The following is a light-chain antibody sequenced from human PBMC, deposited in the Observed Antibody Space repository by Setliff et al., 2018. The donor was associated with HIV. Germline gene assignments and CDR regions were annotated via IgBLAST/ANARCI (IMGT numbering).Light chain of an antibody. J-gene: IGLJ1*01. CDR1: SSDVGRYNL. V-gene: IGLV2-23*01. CDR3: CSNTGSNTYV. Sequence: QSALAQPASVSGSPGQSITISCTGTSSDVGRYNLVSWYQQHPGKAPKLMIYQATKRPSGVSNRFSGSKSGNTASLTISGLQAEDEADYYCCSNTGSNTYVFGTETKVTVL. CDR2: QAT.